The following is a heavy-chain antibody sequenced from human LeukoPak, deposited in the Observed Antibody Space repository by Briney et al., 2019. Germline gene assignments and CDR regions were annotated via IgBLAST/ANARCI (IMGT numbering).Heavy chain of an antibody. D-gene: IGHD1-26*01. CDR3: ARGGFYFDY. V-gene: IGHV4-59*01. Sequence: SETLSLTCTVSGGSISSYYWSWIRQPPGKGLEWIGYIYYSGSTNYNPSLKSRVTISVDTSKNQFSLKLSSVTAADTAVYYCARGGFYFDYWGQGTLVTVSS. CDR1: GGSISSYY. J-gene: IGHJ4*02. CDR2: IYYSGST.